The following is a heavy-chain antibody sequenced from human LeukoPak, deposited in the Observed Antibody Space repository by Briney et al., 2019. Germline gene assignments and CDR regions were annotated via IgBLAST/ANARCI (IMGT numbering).Heavy chain of an antibody. CDR2: IWYDGSNK. V-gene: IGHV3-33*01. Sequence: GTSLRLSCATSGFTFRSHAMHWVRQSPGKGLEWVAQIWYDGSNKYYADSVKGRFSVSRDNSKNTLYLQMNSLRVEDTAVYYCASTIATRYFDYWGQGTLVTVSS. J-gene: IGHJ4*02. CDR3: ASTIATRYFDY. CDR1: GFTFRSHA. D-gene: IGHD6-6*01.